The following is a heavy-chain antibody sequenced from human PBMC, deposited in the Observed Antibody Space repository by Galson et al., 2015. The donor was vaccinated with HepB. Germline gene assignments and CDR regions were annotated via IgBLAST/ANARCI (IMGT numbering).Heavy chain of an antibody. D-gene: IGHD1-26*01. CDR2: ISGSGSGGST. CDR1: GFTFSSYA. Sequence: SLRLSCAASGFTFSSYAMSWVRQAPGKGLEWVSAISGSGSGGSTYYADSVKGRFTISRDNSKNTLYLQVNSLRAEDTAVYYCAKGSETYLRFDYWGQGTLVTVSS. J-gene: IGHJ4*02. CDR3: AKGSETYLRFDY. V-gene: IGHV3-23*01.